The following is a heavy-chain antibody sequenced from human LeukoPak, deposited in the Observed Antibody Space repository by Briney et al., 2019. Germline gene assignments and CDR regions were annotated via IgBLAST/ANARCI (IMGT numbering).Heavy chain of an antibody. V-gene: IGHV3-21*01. CDR1: GFTFSSYS. CDR2: ISSSSSYI. D-gene: IGHD3-3*01. J-gene: IGHJ4*02. CDR3: AREKVTDFWSAQPGSYYFDY. Sequence: GGSLRLSCAASGFTFSSYSMNWVRQAPGKGLEWVSSISSSSSYIYYADSVKGRFTISRDNAKNSLYLQMNSLRAEDTAVYYCAREKVTDFWSAQPGSYYFDYWGQGTLVTVSS.